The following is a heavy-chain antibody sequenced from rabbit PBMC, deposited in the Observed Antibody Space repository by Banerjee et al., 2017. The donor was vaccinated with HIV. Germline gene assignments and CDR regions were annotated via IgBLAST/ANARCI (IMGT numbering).Heavy chain of an antibody. Sequence: EESGGDLVKPGASLTLTCTASGFDFSSYGVSWVRQAPGKGLEWIGYIDPVFGSTYYASWVNGRFTISSHNAQNTLYLELNSLTVADTATYFCARGGVGGYDNGDALDPWGPGTLVPS. CDR2: IDPVFGST. CDR3: ARGGVGGYDNGDALDP. CDR1: GFDFSSYG. D-gene: IGHD1-1*01. V-gene: IGHV1S47*01. J-gene: IGHJ2*01.